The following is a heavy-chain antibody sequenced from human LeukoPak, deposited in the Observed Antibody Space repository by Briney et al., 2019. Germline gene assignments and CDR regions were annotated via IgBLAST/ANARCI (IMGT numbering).Heavy chain of an antibody. CDR1: GFSHTTSGVG. Sequence: SGPTLVKPTQTLTLTCHFSGFSHTTSGVGVAWIRQPPGKPLEWLALTYWNDDNRYSPSLETRLTITRDTCKNQVVLTMTNMDPIDTATYYCAHFSTTMTTGYFDPWGQGVLVTVSS. CDR3: AHFSTTMTTGYFDP. J-gene: IGHJ5*02. D-gene: IGHD4-17*01. V-gene: IGHV2-5*01. CDR2: TYWNDDN.